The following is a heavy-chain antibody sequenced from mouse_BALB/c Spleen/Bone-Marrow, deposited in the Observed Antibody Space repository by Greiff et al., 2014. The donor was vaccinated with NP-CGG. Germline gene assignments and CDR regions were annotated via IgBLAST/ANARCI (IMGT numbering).Heavy chain of an antibody. V-gene: IGHV2-6-7*01. CDR1: GFSLTGYA. J-gene: IGHJ4*01. D-gene: IGHD2-2*01. Sequence: VNLVESGPGLVAPSQSLSITCTVSGFSLTGYAVNWVRQPPGKGLEWLGMIWGDGSTDYNSALKSRLSISKDNSKSQVFLKMNSLQTDDTARYYCARDGYDYAMDYWGQGTSVTVSS. CDR2: IWGDGST. CDR3: ARDGYDYAMDY.